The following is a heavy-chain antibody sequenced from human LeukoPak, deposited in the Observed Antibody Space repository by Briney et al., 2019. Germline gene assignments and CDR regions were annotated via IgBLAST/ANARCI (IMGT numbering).Heavy chain of an antibody. D-gene: IGHD6-25*01. CDR1: GYSFTSYW. CDR2: IYPGDSDT. J-gene: IGHJ4*02. V-gene: IGHV5-51*01. CDR3: ARRTATTVPYFDY. Sequence: GESLKISCKGSGYSFTSYWIGWVRQMPGKGLEWMGIIYPGDSDTRYSLSFQGQVTISADKSISTAYLQWSSLKASDTAMYYCARRTATTVPYFDYWGQGTLVTVSS.